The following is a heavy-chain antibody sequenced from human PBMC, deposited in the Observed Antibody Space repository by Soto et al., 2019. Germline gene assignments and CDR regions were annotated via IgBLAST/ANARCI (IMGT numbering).Heavy chain of an antibody. J-gene: IGHJ4*02. CDR2: ISGSGDRT. CDR3: AKALYGGFTY. Sequence: EVRLLESGGGLVQPGGSLRLSCAASGFTFSVYAMSWVRQAPGKGLEGASGISGSGDRTHYADSVKGRFTVSRDNSKSMLYLQTNSLRAEDTAIYYCAKALYGGFTYWGQGTLVTVSS. D-gene: IGHD3-10*01. CDR1: GFTFSVYA. V-gene: IGHV3-23*01.